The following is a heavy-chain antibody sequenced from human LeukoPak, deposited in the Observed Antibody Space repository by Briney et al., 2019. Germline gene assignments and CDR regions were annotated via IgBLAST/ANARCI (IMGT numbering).Heavy chain of an antibody. CDR1: GGSISSYY. J-gene: IGHJ4*02. V-gene: IGHV4-59*01. D-gene: IGHD3-22*01. CDR2: IYYSGST. Sequence: SETLSLTCTVSGGSISSYYWSWIRQPPGKGLEWIGYIYYSGSTNYNPSLKSRVTISVDTSKNQFSLRLSSVTAADTAVYYCARGDSGSYYDSSGSISYYFDYWGREPWSPSPQ. CDR3: ARGDSGSYYDSSGSISYYFDY.